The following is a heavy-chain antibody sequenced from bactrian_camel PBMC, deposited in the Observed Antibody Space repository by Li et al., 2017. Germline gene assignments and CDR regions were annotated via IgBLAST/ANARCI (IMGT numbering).Heavy chain of an antibody. V-gene: IGHV3S53*01. J-gene: IGHJ4*01. CDR1: GSIQRTNC. Sequence: HVQLVESGGGSVQAGGSLRLSCAATGSIQRTNCMGWFRQAPGKERDWVATDNGVGTTYYGDSVKGRFTISIESASKTLYLQMNSLKPDDSAVYYCANVPPTSLAVDLGARGQGTQVTVS. D-gene: IGHD5*01. CDR2: DNGVGTT.